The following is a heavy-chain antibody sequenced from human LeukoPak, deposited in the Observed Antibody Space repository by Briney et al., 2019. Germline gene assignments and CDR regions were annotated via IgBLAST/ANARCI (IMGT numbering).Heavy chain of an antibody. V-gene: IGHV3-23*01. J-gene: IGHJ4*02. Sequence: GGSLRLSCAAPGFTFSNYAMSWVRQAPGRGLEWVSAISGSGGTPYYADSVKGRFTISRDNSKNTLYLQMNSLRAGDTAVYYCARAIRLTGGLYYFDYWGQGTLVTVSS. D-gene: IGHD1-20*01. CDR3: ARAIRLTGGLYYFDY. CDR1: GFTFSNYA. CDR2: ISGSGGTP.